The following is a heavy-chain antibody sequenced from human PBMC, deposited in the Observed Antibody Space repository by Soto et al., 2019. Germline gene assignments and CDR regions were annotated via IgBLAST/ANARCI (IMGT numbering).Heavy chain of an antibody. V-gene: IGHV3-11*01. J-gene: IGHJ4*02. CDR3: SRDPLLADY. CDR2: ISGGGDII. Sequence: QVQLVESGGGLVKPGGSLRLSCAASGFTFSDHYMTWIRQAPGKGPEWLSYISGGGDIISYADSVKGRFIISRDNAKRSLYLQMNSLTVEDTAVYYCSRDPLLADYWGQGTLVTVSS. D-gene: IGHD2-15*01. CDR1: GFTFSDHY.